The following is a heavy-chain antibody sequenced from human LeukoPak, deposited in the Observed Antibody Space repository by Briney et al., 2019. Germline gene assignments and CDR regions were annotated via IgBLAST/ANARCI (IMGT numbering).Heavy chain of an antibody. CDR1: GNYW. CDR2: INSDGSWT. CDR3: VSFYETY. Sequence: GGSLRLSCAASGNYWMHWVRQAPGQGLVWVSHINSDGSWTSYADSVKGRFTISRDNAKNTVYLQMNNLRAEDTAVYYCVSFYETYWGRGTLVTVSS. D-gene: IGHD2/OR15-2a*01. J-gene: IGHJ4*02. V-gene: IGHV3-74*01.